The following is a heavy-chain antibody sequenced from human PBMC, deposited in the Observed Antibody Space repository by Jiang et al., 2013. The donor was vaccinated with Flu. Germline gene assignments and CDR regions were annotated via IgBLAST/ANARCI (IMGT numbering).Heavy chain of an antibody. D-gene: IGHD3/OR15-3a*01. Sequence: GAEVKKPGESLKMSCKGSGYYFTNYWIGWVRQMPGKGLEWMGIIYPGDSNTKYNTPFQGQVSISVDKSISTAYLQWSSLKASDTAIYYCTRALDGLFYFDYWGQGTPVTVPS. CDR2: IYPGDSNT. V-gene: IGHV5-51*01. J-gene: IGHJ4*02. CDR3: TRALDGLFYFDY. CDR1: GYYFTNYW.